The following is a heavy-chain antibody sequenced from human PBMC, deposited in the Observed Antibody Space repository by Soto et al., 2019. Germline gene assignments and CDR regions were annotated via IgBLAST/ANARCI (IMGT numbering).Heavy chain of an antibody. CDR1: GYTFTSYG. CDR2: ISAYNGNT. J-gene: IGHJ6*02. CDR3: ARDPAPGYDFLSGYYGYYYGMDV. V-gene: IGHV1-18*04. Sequence: QVQLVQSGAEVKKPGASVKVSCKASGYTFTSYGISWVRQAPGQGLEWMGWISAYNGNTNYAQKLQGRVTMTTDTSTSTAYMELRSLRSDDTAVYYCARDPAPGYDFLSGYYGYYYGMDVWGQGTTVTVSS. D-gene: IGHD3-3*01.